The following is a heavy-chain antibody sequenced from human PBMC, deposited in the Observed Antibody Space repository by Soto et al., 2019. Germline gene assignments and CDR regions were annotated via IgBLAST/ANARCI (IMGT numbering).Heavy chain of an antibody. CDR1: GFTFSSYS. CDR2: ISSSSSYI. CDR3: ARVPPYYGMDV. V-gene: IGHV3-21*01. J-gene: IGHJ6*02. Sequence: LRLSCAASGFTFSSYSTNWVRQAPGKGLEWVSSISSSSSYIYYADSVKGRFTISRDNAKNSLYLQMNSLRAEDTAVYYCARVPPYYGMDVWGQGTTVTVSS.